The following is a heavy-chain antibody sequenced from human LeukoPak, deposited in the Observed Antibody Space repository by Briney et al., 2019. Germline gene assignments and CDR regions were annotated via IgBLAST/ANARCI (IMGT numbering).Heavy chain of an antibody. CDR2: IYHSGST. V-gene: IGHV4-30-2*01. CDR3: ASSKVYYDFWSGYYLISYFDY. D-gene: IGHD3-3*01. J-gene: IGHJ4*02. Sequence: SETLSLTCAVSGGSISSGGYSWSWIRQPPGKGLEWIGYIYHSGSTYYNPSLKSRVTISVDRSKNQLSLKLSSVTAADTAVYYCASSKVYYDFWSGYYLISYFDYWGQGTLVTVSS. CDR1: GGSISSGGYS.